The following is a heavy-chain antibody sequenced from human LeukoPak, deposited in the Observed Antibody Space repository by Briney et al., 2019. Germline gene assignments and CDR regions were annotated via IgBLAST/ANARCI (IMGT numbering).Heavy chain of an antibody. CDR1: GFTFSSYA. Sequence: GSLRLSCAASGFTFSSYAMSWVRQPPGKGLEWMGYIFYSGTTNYNPSLKSRVTISIDTSKKQFSLKLRSVTAADTAVYYCAKSKAGLRIDYWGPGTLVTVSS. D-gene: IGHD4-17*01. CDR3: AKSKAGLRIDY. J-gene: IGHJ4*02. CDR2: IFYSGTT. V-gene: IGHV4-59*01.